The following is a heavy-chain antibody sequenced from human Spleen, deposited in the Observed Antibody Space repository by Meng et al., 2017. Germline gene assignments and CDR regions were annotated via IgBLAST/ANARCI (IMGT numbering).Heavy chain of an antibody. CDR2: ITSRGDFT. CDR1: GFTFSNYA. V-gene: IGHV3-23*01. J-gene: IGHJ4*02. CDR3: AKGYTSGWYSPTFDY. D-gene: IGHD6-19*01. Sequence: GGSLRLSCAASGFTFSNYAMTWVRQAPGKGLEWVSIITSRGDFTYYADSVKGRFTLSRDISKNTLYLQMTSLRDEDTAVYYCAKGYTSGWYSPTFDYWGQGTLVTVSS.